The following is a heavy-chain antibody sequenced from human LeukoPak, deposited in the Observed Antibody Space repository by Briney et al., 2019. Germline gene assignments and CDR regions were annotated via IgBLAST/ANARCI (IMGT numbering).Heavy chain of an antibody. Sequence: ASVKVSCKPSGYIFPHNGISWVRQAPGQGPEWMGWISAYNGDTNYAQNFQGRVTMTRDTSTSTVYMELRSLRSDDTAVYYCARVVEYYGSGSYSEHYYYYGMDVWGQGTTVTVSS. CDR1: GYIFPHNG. V-gene: IGHV1-18*01. CDR3: ARVVEYYGSGSYSEHYYYYGMDV. CDR2: ISAYNGDT. J-gene: IGHJ6*02. D-gene: IGHD3-10*01.